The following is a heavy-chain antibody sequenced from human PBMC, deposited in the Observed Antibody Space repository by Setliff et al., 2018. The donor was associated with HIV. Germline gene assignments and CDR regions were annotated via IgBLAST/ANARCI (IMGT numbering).Heavy chain of an antibody. J-gene: IGHJ4*02. Sequence: SETLSLTCTVSGGSISSNSYYWGWFRQPPGKGLEWIGSIYYSGSTYYTLSLKSRVTISVDTSQNQFSLKLNSVTAADTAVYYCARRGIAAAGSDSWGQGTLVTVSS. CDR3: ARRGIAAAGSDS. V-gene: IGHV4-39*01. CDR1: GGSISSNSYY. CDR2: IYYSGST. D-gene: IGHD6-13*01.